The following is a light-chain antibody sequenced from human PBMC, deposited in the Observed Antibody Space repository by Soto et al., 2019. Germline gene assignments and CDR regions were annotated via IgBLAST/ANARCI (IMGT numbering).Light chain of an antibody. V-gene: IGKV3-20*01. Sequence: EIVLTQSPGTLSLSPGERATLSCRASQSVSSSYLAWYQQKPGQAPRLLIYGASSRATGIPDRFSGSGSGTDVTLTISRLEPEDFAVYYCQQYGSSLLTFGGGTQVEVK. CDR3: QQYGSSLLT. CDR2: GAS. CDR1: QSVSSSY. J-gene: IGKJ4*01.